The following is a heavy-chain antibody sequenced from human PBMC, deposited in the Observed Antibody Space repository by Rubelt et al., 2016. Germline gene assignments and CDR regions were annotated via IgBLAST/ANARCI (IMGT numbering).Heavy chain of an antibody. CDR3: ARGSETSCGGDCYSDWFDP. CDR2: IYHSGGT. Sequence: QLQLQESGSGLVTPSQTLSLTCAVSGYSISSGGFSWTWIRQPPGKGLEWIGYIYHSGGTSYNPSLKVRVTIDVDRSKNQFSRRLTSVTAADTAVYYCARGSETSCGGDCYSDWFDPWGQGTLVTVSS. CDR1: GYSISSGGFS. J-gene: IGHJ5*02. V-gene: IGHV4-30-2*01. D-gene: IGHD2-21*02.